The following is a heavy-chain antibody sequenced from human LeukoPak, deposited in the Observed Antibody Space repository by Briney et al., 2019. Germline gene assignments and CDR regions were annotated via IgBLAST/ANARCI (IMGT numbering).Heavy chain of an antibody. D-gene: IGHD2-21*02. J-gene: IGHJ4*02. CDR2: ISGSGGST. V-gene: IGHV3-23*01. CDR3: AKYIGGYCGGDCYFDY. CDR1: GFTFSSYA. Sequence: GGSLGLSCAASGFTFSSYAMSWVRQAPGKGLEWVSAISGSGGSTYYADSVKGRFTISRDNSKNTLYLQMNSLRAEDTAVYYCAKYIGGYCGGDCYFDYWGQGTLVTVSS.